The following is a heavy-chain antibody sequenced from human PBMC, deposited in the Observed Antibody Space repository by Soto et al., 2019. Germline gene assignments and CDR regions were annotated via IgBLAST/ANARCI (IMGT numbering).Heavy chain of an antibody. D-gene: IGHD2-2*02. J-gene: IGHJ6*02. CDR2: MYHTGRT. CDR3: ARVTPATPYYAMDV. CDR1: GGSINGGSYS. V-gene: IGHV4-30-2*01. Sequence: QLQLQESGPGLVKPSQTLSLTCVVSGGSINGGSYSWSWIRQPPGKGLEWIGYMYHTGRTNYNPSLSGLATISVDRSKNQLFLNLTSVPAADTAVYYCARVTPATPYYAMDVWGQGTTVTVSS.